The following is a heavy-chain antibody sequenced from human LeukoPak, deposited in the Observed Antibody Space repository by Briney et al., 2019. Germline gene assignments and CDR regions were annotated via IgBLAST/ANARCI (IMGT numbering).Heavy chain of an antibody. J-gene: IGHJ4*02. D-gene: IGHD3-10*01. Sequence: PSETLSLTCTVSNGSISSYHWSWVRQPPGKGLEWTGYILTSGTTNYNPSLKSRLTISVDASKNRFTLKLSSVTAADTAVYYCARLRVSGSYLYYFDYWGQGTLVTVSS. CDR1: NGSISSYH. CDR3: ARLRVSGSYLYYFDY. CDR2: ILTSGTT. V-gene: IGHV4-4*09.